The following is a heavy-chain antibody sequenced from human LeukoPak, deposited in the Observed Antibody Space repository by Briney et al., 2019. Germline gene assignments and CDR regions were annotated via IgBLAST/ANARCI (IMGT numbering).Heavy chain of an antibody. D-gene: IGHD1-14*01. Sequence: GGPLRLSCAASGFTFNNYWMHWVRQVPGKGLVWVSRINPSGSSTTYADSVKGRFTISRDNAKNMLYLQMDSLRAEDTGIYYCARSNQADDYWGQGTLVTVSS. CDR1: GFTFNNYW. CDR2: INPSGSST. V-gene: IGHV3-74*01. CDR3: ARSNQADDY. J-gene: IGHJ4*02.